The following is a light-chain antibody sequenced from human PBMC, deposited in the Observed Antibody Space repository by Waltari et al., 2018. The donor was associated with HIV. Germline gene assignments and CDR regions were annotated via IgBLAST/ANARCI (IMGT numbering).Light chain of an antibody. J-gene: IGLJ2*01. V-gene: IGLV2-14*03. Sequence: QSALTQPASVSGSPGQSITLSCPGTSPDVGGDKYVSWYQQHPGKAPKLMIYDVSNRPSGVSNRFSGSKSGNTASLTISGLQAEDEADYYCSSYTSSSALYVVFGGGTKLTVL. CDR1: SPDVGGDKY. CDR2: DVS. CDR3: SSYTSSSALYVV.